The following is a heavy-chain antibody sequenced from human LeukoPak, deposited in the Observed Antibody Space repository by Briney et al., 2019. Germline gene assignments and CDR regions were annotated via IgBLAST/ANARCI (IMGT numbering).Heavy chain of an antibody. J-gene: IGHJ6*02. Sequence: GGSLRLSCAASGSTFSSYSMNWVRQAPGKGLEWVSSISSSSSYIYYADSVKGRFTISRDNAKNSLYLQMNSLRAEDTAVYYCATPAAFDGMDVWGQGTTVTVSS. CDR1: GSTFSSYS. V-gene: IGHV3-21*01. D-gene: IGHD6-25*01. CDR3: ATPAAFDGMDV. CDR2: ISSSSSYI.